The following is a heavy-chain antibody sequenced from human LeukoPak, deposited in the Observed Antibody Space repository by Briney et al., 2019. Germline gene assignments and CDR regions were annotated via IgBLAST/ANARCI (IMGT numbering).Heavy chain of an antibody. CDR1: GFRFRNYW. Sequence: GGSLRLPCVASGFRFRNYWMAWIRPAPGRGLEWVANIKEDGNEKYYLDSVRGRFIISRDNARNSLFLQMNSLRGEDTGVYYCVRELVVGPAEYFQSWGQGTLVAVSS. CDR3: VRELVVGPAEYFQS. V-gene: IGHV3-7*01. J-gene: IGHJ1*01. CDR2: IKEDGNEK. D-gene: IGHD1-26*01.